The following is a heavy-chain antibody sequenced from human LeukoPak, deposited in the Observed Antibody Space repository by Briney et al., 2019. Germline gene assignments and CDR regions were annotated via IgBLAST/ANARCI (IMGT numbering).Heavy chain of an antibody. CDR2: INHSGST. CDR3: ASGGYCSGGSCNGGDY. CDR1: GGSFSGYY. V-gene: IGHV4-34*01. J-gene: IGHJ4*02. Sequence: SETLSLTCAVYGGSFSGYYWSWIRQPPGKGLEWTGEINHSGSTNYNPSLKSRVTISVDTSKNQFSLKLSSVTAADTAVYYCASGGYCSGGSCNGGDYWGQGTLVTGSS. D-gene: IGHD2-15*01.